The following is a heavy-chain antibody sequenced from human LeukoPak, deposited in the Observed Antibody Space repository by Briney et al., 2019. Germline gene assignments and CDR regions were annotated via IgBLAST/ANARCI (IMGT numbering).Heavy chain of an antibody. CDR2: IKQDGSEK. J-gene: IGHJ3*02. Sequence: GGSLRLSCAASGFTFSSYWMSWVRQAPGKGLEWVANIKQDGSEKYYVDSVKGRFTISRDNAKNSLYLQMNSLRAEDTAVYYCAREGLVIGAAFDIWGQGTMVTVSS. CDR3: AREGLVIGAAFDI. CDR1: GFTFSSYW. D-gene: IGHD2/OR15-2a*01. V-gene: IGHV3-7*01.